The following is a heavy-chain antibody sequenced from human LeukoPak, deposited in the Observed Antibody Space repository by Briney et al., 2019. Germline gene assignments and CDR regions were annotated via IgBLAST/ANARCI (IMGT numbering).Heavy chain of an antibody. V-gene: IGHV1-69*04. CDR1: GGTFSSYA. CDR3: ASLRDIGMTGSYGMDV. Sequence: GASVKVSCKASGGTFSSYAISWVRQAPGQGLEWMGRIIPILGIANYAQKFQGRVTITADKSTSTAYMELSSLRSEDTAVYYCASLRDIGMTGSYGMDVWGQGTTVTVSS. D-gene: IGHD3-9*01. CDR2: IIPILGIA. J-gene: IGHJ6*02.